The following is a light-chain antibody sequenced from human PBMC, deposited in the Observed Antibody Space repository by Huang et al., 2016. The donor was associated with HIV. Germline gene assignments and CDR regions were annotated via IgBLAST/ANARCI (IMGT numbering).Light chain of an antibody. Sequence: DIQMTQSPSSLSASVGDRISITCRASQTISTFLNWYQQQPGKAPKLLIYAASNLQSGVSSSFSGTGSGTPFTLTVTGLQPDDFATYFCQQTSSVPLPFGGGTRVE. J-gene: IGKJ4*01. CDR1: QTISTF. CDR3: QQTSSVPLP. V-gene: IGKV1-39*01. CDR2: AAS.